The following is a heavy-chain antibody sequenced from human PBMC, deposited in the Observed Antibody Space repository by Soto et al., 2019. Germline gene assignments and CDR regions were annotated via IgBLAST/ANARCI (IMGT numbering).Heavy chain of an antibody. CDR3: ARYIWFGELLSYGMDV. CDR1: GFTFSSHN. Sequence: GGSLRLSCAASGFTFSSHNMNWVRQAPGKGLEWVSWISSSSNYIYYSDLVKGRFTISRDNAKDSLYLQMNSLRVEDTAVYYCARYIWFGELLSYGMDVWGQGTTVTVS. CDR2: ISSSSNYI. J-gene: IGHJ6*02. V-gene: IGHV3-21*01. D-gene: IGHD3-10*01.